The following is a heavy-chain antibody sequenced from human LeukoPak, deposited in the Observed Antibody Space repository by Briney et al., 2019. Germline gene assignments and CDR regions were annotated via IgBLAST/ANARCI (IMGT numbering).Heavy chain of an antibody. Sequence: MPSETLSLTCTVSGYSISSGYFWGWIRLPPGKGLEWIGTIYRSGNTYYNPSLKSRVAISIDASKNQFSLRLSSVTAADTAVYYCARTGGRDLWFGELVDYWGQGTLVTVSS. V-gene: IGHV4-38-2*02. CDR3: ARTGGRDLWFGELVDY. CDR2: IYRSGNT. CDR1: GYSISSGYF. D-gene: IGHD3-10*01. J-gene: IGHJ4*02.